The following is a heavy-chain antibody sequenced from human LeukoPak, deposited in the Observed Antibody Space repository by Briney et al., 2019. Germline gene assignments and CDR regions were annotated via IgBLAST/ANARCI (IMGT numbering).Heavy chain of an antibody. CDR3: ARGGIAAATDWFDP. CDR2: IYYSGST. D-gene: IGHD6-13*01. CDR1: GGSISSYY. Sequence: SETLSLTCTVSGGSISSYYWSWIRQPPGKGLEWIGYIYYSGSTNYNPSLKSRVTISVDTSKNQFSLKLSSVTAADTAVYYCARGGIAAATDWFDPWGQGTLVTVSS. V-gene: IGHV4-59*12. J-gene: IGHJ5*02.